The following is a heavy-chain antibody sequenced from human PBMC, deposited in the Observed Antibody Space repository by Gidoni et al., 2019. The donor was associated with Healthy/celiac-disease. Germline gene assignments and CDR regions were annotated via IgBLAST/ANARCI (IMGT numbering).Heavy chain of an antibody. CDR2: IYSGGST. D-gene: IGHD3-10*01. CDR3: AREGTPGEADYGMDV. Sequence: EVQLVESGGGLVQPGGSLRLSCAASGFTVSNNYMSWVRQAPGKGLEWVSIIYSGGSTYYADSVKGRFTISRDNSKNTLYLQMNSLRVEDTAVYYCAREGTPGEADYGMDVWGQGTTVTVSS. V-gene: IGHV3-66*01. CDR1: GFTVSNNY. J-gene: IGHJ6*02.